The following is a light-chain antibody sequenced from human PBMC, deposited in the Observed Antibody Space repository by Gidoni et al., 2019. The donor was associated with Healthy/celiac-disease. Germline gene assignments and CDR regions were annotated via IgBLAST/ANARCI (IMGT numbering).Light chain of an antibody. V-gene: IGKV1-39*01. CDR3: QQRYSTPRF. J-gene: IGKJ3*01. CDR1: QSISSY. CDR2: AAS. Sequence: DIQMTQSPSSLSASVGDRVTITCRASQSISSYLNWYQQKPGKAPKLLIYAASSLQSGVPSRFSGSGSGTDFTLTISSLQPEDFATYYCQQRYSTPRFFGPGTKVDIK.